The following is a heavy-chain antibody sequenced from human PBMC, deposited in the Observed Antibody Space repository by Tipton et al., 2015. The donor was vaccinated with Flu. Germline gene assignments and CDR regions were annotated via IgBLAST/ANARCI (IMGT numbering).Heavy chain of an antibody. CDR3: ARGLRDGYNPHDAFDI. CDR1: GYSIGSGYY. V-gene: IGHV4-61*01. CDR2: IYYSGST. J-gene: IGHJ3*02. Sequence: TLSLTCSVSGYSIGSGYYWGWIRQPPGKGLEWIGYIYYSGSTNYNPSLKSRVTISVDTSKNQFSLKLSSVTAADTAVYYCARGLRDGYNPHDAFDIWGQGTMVTVSS. D-gene: IGHD5-24*01.